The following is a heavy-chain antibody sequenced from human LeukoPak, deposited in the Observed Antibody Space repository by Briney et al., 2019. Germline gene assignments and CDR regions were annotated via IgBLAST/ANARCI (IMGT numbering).Heavy chain of an antibody. CDR2: IIPIFGTA. Sequence: SVKVSCKASGGTFSSYAISWVRQAPGQGLEWMGGIIPIFGTANYAQKFQGRVTITADKSTSTAYMELSSLRSEDTAVYYCARNRRLYQRGVIRWFDPWGQGTLVTVSS. D-gene: IGHD3-10*01. CDR3: ARNRRLYQRGVIRWFDP. CDR1: GGTFSSYA. V-gene: IGHV1-69*06. J-gene: IGHJ5*02.